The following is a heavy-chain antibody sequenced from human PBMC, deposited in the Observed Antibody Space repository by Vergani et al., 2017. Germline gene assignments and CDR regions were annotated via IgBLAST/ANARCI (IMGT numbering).Heavy chain of an antibody. CDR1: GFTFSSYG. CDR2: IWYDGSNK. Sequence: QVQLVESGGGVVQPGRSLRLSCAASGFTFSSYGMHWVRQAPGKGLEWVAVIWYDGSNKYYADSVKGRFTISRDNSKNTLYLQMNSLRAEDTAVYYCARDPSYYYDPMDVWGQGTTVTVSS. V-gene: IGHV3-33*01. J-gene: IGHJ6*02. D-gene: IGHD3-22*01. CDR3: ARDPSYYYDPMDV.